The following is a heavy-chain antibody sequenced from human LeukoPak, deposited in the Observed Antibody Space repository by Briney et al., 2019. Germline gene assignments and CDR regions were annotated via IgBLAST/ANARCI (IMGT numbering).Heavy chain of an antibody. CDR1: GGSVSSGSHY. Sequence: PSEPLSLTCTVSGGSVSSGSHYWSWIRQPPGKGLEWIGYVYYNGRSSYNPYGTNYIPSLKKRVTITVDTSKNQFSLKLTSVTATDTAVYYCARQDYSGTYLFDYWGQGTLVTVSS. CDR3: ARQDYSGTYLFDY. CDR2: VYYNGRSSYNPYGT. V-gene: IGHV4-61*01. D-gene: IGHD1-26*01. J-gene: IGHJ4*02.